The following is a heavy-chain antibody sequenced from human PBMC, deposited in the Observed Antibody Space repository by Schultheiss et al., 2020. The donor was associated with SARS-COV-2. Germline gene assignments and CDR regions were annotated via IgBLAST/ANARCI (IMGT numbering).Heavy chain of an antibody. J-gene: IGHJ4*02. CDR2: ISGSGTST. CDR3: ARDYSGSYSWFDY. D-gene: IGHD1-26*01. CDR1: GFTVSSNY. Sequence: GGSLRLSCAASGFTVSSNYMSWVRQAPGKGLEWVSVISGSGTSTYYADSVKGRFTISRDNAKNSLYLQMNSLRDEDTAVYYCARDYSGSYSWFDYWGQGTLVTVSS. V-gene: IGHV3-53*01.